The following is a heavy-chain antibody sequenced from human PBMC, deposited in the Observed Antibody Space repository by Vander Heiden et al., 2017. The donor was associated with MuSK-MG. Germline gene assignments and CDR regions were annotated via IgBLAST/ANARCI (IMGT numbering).Heavy chain of an antibody. Sequence: EVQLVESGGGLVKPGGSLRLSCVASGFTFSSYKMNWVRQAPGKGLEWVSSISTSSSDIYYADAVKGRFTISRDNAKNSLYLQMNRMRAEDTAVYYFAREDGAFGGWFGPWGQGTLVTVYS. CDR1: GFTFSSYK. J-gene: IGHJ5*02. CDR3: AREDGAFGGWFGP. V-gene: IGHV3-21*01. D-gene: IGHD3-16*01. CDR2: ISTSSSDI.